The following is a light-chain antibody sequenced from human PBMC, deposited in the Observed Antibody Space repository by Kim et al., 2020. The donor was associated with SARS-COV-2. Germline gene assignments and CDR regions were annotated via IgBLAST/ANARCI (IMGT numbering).Light chain of an antibody. J-gene: IGKJ4*01. CDR1: PSVRCSY. CDR2: AAS. CDR3: QQYGSSPRT. V-gene: IGKV3-20*01. Sequence: SPAERPTPPCRARPSVRCSYVAWYQQKPGKAPRLPIHAASSRATGMPDRFSASGCGTDLTLTTSRLEPQDFAVYYCQQYGSSPRTFGAGTK.